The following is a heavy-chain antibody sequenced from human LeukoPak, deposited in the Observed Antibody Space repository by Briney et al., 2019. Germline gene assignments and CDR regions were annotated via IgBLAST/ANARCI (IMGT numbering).Heavy chain of an antibody. CDR3: ARATYYDILTGYYLDY. CDR2: INSDGSST. CDR1: GSTFSSYW. D-gene: IGHD3-9*01. J-gene: IGHJ4*02. V-gene: IGHV3-74*01. Sequence: PGGSLRLSCAASGSTFSSYWMHWVRQAPGKGLVWVSRINSDGSSTSYADSVKGRFTISRDNAKNTLYLQMNSLRAEDTAVYYCARATYYDILTGYYLDYWGQGTLVTVSS.